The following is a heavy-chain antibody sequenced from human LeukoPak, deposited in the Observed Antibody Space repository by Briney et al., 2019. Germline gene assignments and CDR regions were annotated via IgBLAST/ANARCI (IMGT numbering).Heavy chain of an antibody. CDR2: IYYSGST. CDR1: GGSISSSSYY. CDR3: ARDRGGRYYFDY. J-gene: IGHJ4*02. V-gene: IGHV4-61*01. D-gene: IGHD2-15*01. Sequence: SETLSLTCTVSGGSISSSSYYWSWIRQPPGKGLEWIGYIYYSGSTNYNPSLKSRVTISVDTSKNQFSLKLSSVTAADTAVYYCARDRGGRYYFDYWGQGTLVTVSS.